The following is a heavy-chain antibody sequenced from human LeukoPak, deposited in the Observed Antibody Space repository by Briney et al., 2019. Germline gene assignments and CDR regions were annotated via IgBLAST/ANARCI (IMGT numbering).Heavy chain of an antibody. Sequence: GASVTVSCKASGYTFTSYDINWVRQATGQGLEWMGWMNPNSGNTGYAQKFQGRVTITRNTSISTAYMELSSLRSEDTAVYYCARRRRVYSSGWYPGWFDPWGQGTLVTVSS. CDR3: ARRRRVYSSGWYPGWFDP. D-gene: IGHD6-19*01. CDR2: MNPNSGNT. CDR1: GYTFTSYD. V-gene: IGHV1-8*03. J-gene: IGHJ5*02.